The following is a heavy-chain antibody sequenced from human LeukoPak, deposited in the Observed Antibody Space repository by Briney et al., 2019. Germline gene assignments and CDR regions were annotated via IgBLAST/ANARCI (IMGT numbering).Heavy chain of an antibody. J-gene: IGHJ5*02. CDR2: INPNSGGT. D-gene: IGHD2-2*01. CDR3: AREWVPAAILTTNNNWFDP. V-gene: IGHV1-2*02. Sequence: ASVKVSCKASGYTFTGYYMHWVRPAPGQGLEWMGWINPNSGGTNYAQKFQGRVTMTRDTSISTAYMELSRLRSDDTAVYYCAREWVPAAILTTNNNWFDPWGQGTLVTVSS. CDR1: GYTFTGYY.